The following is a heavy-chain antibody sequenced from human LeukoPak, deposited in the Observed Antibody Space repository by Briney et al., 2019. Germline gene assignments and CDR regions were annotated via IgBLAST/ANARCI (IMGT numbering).Heavy chain of an antibody. D-gene: IGHD3-22*01. J-gene: IGHJ4*02. CDR1: GFTFSSYW. CDR2: IKQDGSEK. CDR3: ARDGDYYYDSSGYFY. Sequence: GGSLRLSCAASGFTFSSYWMSWVRQAPGKGLEWVANIKQDGSEKYYVDSVKGRFTISRDNAKNSLYPQMNSLRAEDTAVYYCARDGDYYYDSSGYFYWGQGTLVTVSS. V-gene: IGHV3-7*01.